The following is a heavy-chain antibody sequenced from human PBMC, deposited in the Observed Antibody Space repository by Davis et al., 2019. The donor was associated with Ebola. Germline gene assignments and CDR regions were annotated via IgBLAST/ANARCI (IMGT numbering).Heavy chain of an antibody. D-gene: IGHD6-19*01. CDR3: AKGRQWLEYFDY. J-gene: IGHJ4*02. Sequence: GGSLRLSCAASGFTFSSYAMHWVRQAPGKGLEWVANIKQDGSEKYYVDSVKGRFTISRDNSKNTLYLQLNSLRAEDTAVYYCAKGRQWLEYFDYWGQGTLVTVSS. V-gene: IGHV3-7*01. CDR1: GFTFSSYA. CDR2: IKQDGSEK.